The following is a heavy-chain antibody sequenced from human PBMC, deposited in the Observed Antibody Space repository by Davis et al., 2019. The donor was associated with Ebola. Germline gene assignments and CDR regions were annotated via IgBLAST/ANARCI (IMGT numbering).Heavy chain of an antibody. V-gene: IGHV1-18*04. CDR2: ISPYNGNT. Sequence: ASVKVSCKASGYTFTSYGVSWVRQAPGQGLEWMGWISPYNGNTNYAQKFQGRVSMTTDTSTSTAYMELRSLRSDDTAVYYCARSITMIVVVTYFDYWGQGTLVTVSS. CDR1: GYTFTSYG. J-gene: IGHJ4*02. D-gene: IGHD3-22*01. CDR3: ARSITMIVVVTYFDY.